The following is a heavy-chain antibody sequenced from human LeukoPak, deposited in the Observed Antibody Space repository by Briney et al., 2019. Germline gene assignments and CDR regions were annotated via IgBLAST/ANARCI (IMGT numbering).Heavy chain of an antibody. J-gene: IGHJ4*02. Sequence: GGSLRLSCAASGFTFSSYAMHWVRQAPGKGLEWVAVISYDGSNKYYADSVKGRFTISRDNSKNTLYLQMNSLRAEDTAVYYCARADGYNYVGYFDYWGQGTLVTVSS. CDR1: GFTFSSYA. CDR3: ARADGYNYVGYFDY. CDR2: ISYDGSNK. D-gene: IGHD5-24*01. V-gene: IGHV3-30-3*01.